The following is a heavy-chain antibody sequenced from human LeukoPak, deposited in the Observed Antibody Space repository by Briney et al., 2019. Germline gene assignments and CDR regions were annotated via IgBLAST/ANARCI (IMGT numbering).Heavy chain of an antibody. CDR2: INPNSGGT. CDR3: ARTFRGLSYMDV. Sequence: ASVKVSCKASGYTFTGYYMHWVRQAPGQGLEWMGWINPNSGGTNYAQKFQGRVTMTRDTSISTAYMELSRLRFDDTAVYYCARTFRGLSYMDVWGKGTMVTISS. D-gene: IGHD3-16*01. V-gene: IGHV1-2*02. J-gene: IGHJ6*03. CDR1: GYTFTGYY.